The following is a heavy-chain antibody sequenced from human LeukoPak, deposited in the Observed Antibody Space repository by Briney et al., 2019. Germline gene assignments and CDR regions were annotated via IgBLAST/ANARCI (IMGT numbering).Heavy chain of an antibody. V-gene: IGHV4-59*01. D-gene: IGHD5-18*01. CDR3: AREYSYGPFVDY. J-gene: IGHJ4*02. CDR2: IFYSGST. Sequence: SETLSFTSTVSGGSLSSYYWSWIRQPPGKGLGWIGYIFYSGSTNYNPSLTSRVTMSGDTSKNQFSLKLTSVTAADTAVYYCAREYSYGPFVDYWGQGTLVLVSS. CDR1: GGSLSSYY.